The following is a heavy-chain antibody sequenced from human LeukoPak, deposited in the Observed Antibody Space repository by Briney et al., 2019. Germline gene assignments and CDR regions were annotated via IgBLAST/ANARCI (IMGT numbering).Heavy chain of an antibody. Sequence: GGSLRLSCAASGFTFDDYAMHWVRQAPGKGLEWVSLISCDGGSTYYADSVKGRFTISRDNSKNSLYLQMNSLRAEDTALYYCAKERYTYYYDSSGPTGFDYWGQGTLVTVSS. J-gene: IGHJ4*02. CDR2: ISCDGGST. D-gene: IGHD3-22*01. V-gene: IGHV3-43D*03. CDR1: GFTFDDYA. CDR3: AKERYTYYYDSSGPTGFDY.